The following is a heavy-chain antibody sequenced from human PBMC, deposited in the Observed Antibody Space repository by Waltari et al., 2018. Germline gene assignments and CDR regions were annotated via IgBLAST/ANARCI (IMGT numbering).Heavy chain of an antibody. Sequence: EVQLVESGGGLVQPGGSLRLSCAASGFSFSTHWMHWVRQAPGKGLMSGSQINTDGSITDYADSVKGRFTVSRDNAKNTLFLQMNSLRDEDTAVYYCVLFSSDFLGDCWGRGTLVTVSS. CDR2: INTDGSIT. V-gene: IGHV3-74*01. CDR3: VLFSSDFLGDC. J-gene: IGHJ4*02. D-gene: IGHD3-3*01. CDR1: GFSFSTHW.